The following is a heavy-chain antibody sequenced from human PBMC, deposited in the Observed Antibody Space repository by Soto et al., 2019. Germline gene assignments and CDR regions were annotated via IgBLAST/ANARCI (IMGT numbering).Heavy chain of an antibody. CDR1: GFTFSSYW. CDR2: IKQDGSEK. J-gene: IGHJ6*02. V-gene: IGHV3-7*01. D-gene: IGHD6-13*01. Sequence: GSLRLSCAASGFTFSSYWISWVRQAPGKGLEWVANIKQDGSEKYYVDSVKGRFTISSDQSTNTLYLQMNSLGAEDTAVYYCTRDAQQLANYGMDVWGQGTTVTVSS. CDR3: TRDAQQLANYGMDV.